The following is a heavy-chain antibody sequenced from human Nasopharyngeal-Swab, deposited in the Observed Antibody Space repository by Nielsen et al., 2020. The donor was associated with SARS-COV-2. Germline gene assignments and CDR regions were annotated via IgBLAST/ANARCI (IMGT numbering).Heavy chain of an antibody. D-gene: IGHD2-15*01. Sequence: SVKVSCKASGGTFSSYAVSWVRQAPGQGLEWMGGIIPIFGTANYAQKFQGRVTITADESTSTAYMELSSLRSEDTAVYYCARTVVTNYYYYYMDVWGKGTTVTVSS. CDR1: GGTFSSYA. CDR3: ARTVVTNYYYYYMDV. CDR2: IIPIFGTA. V-gene: IGHV1-69*13. J-gene: IGHJ6*03.